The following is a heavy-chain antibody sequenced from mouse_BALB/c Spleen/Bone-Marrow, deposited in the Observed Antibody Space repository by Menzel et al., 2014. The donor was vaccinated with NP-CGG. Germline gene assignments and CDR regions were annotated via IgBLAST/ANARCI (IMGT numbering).Heavy chain of an antibody. J-gene: IGHJ4*01. D-gene: IGHD1-1*01. Sequence: QVQLQQSGAELARPGASVKMSCQASGYTFTRYTMHWEKKRPGQGLEWIGYIIPNSGYSNYNQKFKDKATLTADKSSSTVYMQLSSLTSEGSAVYYCTIRYYAMDYWGQGTSVTVSS. CDR2: IIPNSGYS. V-gene: IGHV1-4*01. CDR3: TIRYYAMDY. CDR1: GYTFTRYT.